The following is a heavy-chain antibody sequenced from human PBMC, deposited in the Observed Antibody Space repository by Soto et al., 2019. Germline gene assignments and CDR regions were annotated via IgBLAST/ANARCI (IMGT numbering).Heavy chain of an antibody. J-gene: IGHJ6*02. Sequence: GGSLRLSCAASGFTFSSYGMHWVRQAPGKGLEWVAVIWYDGSNKYYADSVKGRFTISRDNSKNTLYLQMNSLRAEDTAVYYCARDPSIPMAVAGTYYGMDVWGQGTTVTVSS. V-gene: IGHV3-33*01. CDR2: IWYDGSNK. D-gene: IGHD6-19*01. CDR3: ARDPSIPMAVAGTYYGMDV. CDR1: GFTFSSYG.